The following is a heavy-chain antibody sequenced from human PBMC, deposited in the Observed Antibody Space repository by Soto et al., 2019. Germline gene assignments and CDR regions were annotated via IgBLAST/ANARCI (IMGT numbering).Heavy chain of an antibody. D-gene: IGHD4-17*01. Sequence: PGGSLRLSCAASGFTFSSYGMHWVRQAPGKGPEWVSGISGNGGKTFYANSVKGRFTISRDNSKNTLSLQMDSLRAEDTAVYYCAKPMVTPFDWNWYFDFWGRGTLVTVSS. CDR3: AKPMVTPFDWNWYFDF. CDR1: GFTFSSYG. J-gene: IGHJ2*01. CDR2: ISGNGGKT. V-gene: IGHV3-23*01.